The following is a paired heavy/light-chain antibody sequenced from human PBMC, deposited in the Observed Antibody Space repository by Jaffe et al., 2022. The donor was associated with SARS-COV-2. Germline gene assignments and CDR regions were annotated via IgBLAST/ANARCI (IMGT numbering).Light chain of an antibody. V-gene: IGLV3-19*01. Sequence: SSELTQDPAVSVALGQTVRITCQGDSLRNYYATWYQQKPGQAPVLVIYGKNNRPSGIPDRFSGSSSGNTASLTITGAQAEDEADYYCNSRDSSGNHVVFGGGTKLTVL. J-gene: IGLJ2*01. CDR2: GKN. CDR3: NSRDSSGNHVV. CDR1: SLRNYY.
Heavy chain of an antibody. CDR3: ARVGYCSGGSCYDAFDI. CDR2: IYYSGNT. Sequence: QVQLQESGPGLVRPSETLSLTCTVSGGSISPYYWSWIRQPPGKGLEWIGYIYYSGNTNYNPSLKSRVTISLDTSKTQFSLKLSSVTAADTAVYYCARVGYCSGGSCYDAFDIWGQGTMVTVSS. CDR1: GGSISPYY. J-gene: IGHJ3*02. D-gene: IGHD2-15*01. V-gene: IGHV4-59*01.